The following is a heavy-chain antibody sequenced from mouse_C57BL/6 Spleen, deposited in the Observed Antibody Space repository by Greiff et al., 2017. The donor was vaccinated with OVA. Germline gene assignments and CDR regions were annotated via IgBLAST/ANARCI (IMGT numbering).Heavy chain of an antibody. CDR1: GYAFSSSW. CDR2: IYPGDGDT. V-gene: IGHV1-82*01. J-gene: IGHJ1*03. Sequence: VQLQQSGPELVKPGASVKISCKASGYAFSSSWMNWVQQRPGKGLEWIGRIYPGDGDTNYNGKFKGKATLTADKSSSTAYMQLSSLTSEDSAVYFCARLDYSNYWYFDVWGTGTTVTVSS. CDR3: ARLDYSNYWYFDV. D-gene: IGHD2-5*01.